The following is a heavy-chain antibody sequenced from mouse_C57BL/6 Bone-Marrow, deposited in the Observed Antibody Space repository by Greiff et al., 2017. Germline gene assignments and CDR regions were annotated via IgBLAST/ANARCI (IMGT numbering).Heavy chain of an antibody. CDR3: ARGDDGYYLAY. V-gene: IGHV1-59*01. D-gene: IGHD2-3*01. J-gene: IGHJ3*01. Sequence: VQLQQPGAELVRPGTSVKLSCKASGYTFTSYWMHWVKQRPGQGLEWIGVIDPSDSYTNYNQKFKGKATLTVDTSSSTAYMQLSSLTSEDSAVYYCARGDDGYYLAYWGQGTLVTVSA. CDR1: GYTFTSYW. CDR2: IDPSDSYT.